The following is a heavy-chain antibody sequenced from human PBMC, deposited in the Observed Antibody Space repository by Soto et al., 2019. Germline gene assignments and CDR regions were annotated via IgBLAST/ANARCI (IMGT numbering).Heavy chain of an antibody. CDR1: AFTVSSND. J-gene: IGHJ4*02. CDR3: ARRPLNSNGAY. Sequence: EVQLVESGGGLIQPGGSLRLSCAASAFTVSSNDMSWVRQAPGKGLEWVSLIYSSGSTHYADSVKGRFTISRDNSKNTVHLQMNSLRAEDTAVYYCARRPLNSNGAYWGQGTVVTVSS. D-gene: IGHD3-22*01. V-gene: IGHV3-53*01. CDR2: IYSSGST.